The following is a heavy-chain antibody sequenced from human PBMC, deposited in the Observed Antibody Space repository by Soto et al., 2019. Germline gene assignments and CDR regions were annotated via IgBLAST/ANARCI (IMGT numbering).Heavy chain of an antibody. CDR1: GFTFSSYA. CDR2: ISSNGGST. D-gene: IGHD6-13*01. V-gene: IGHV3-64D*08. Sequence: GGSLRLSCSASGFTFSSYAMHWVRQAPGKGLEYVSAISSNGGSTYYADSVKGRFTISRDNSKNTLYLQMSSLRAEDTAVYYCVKDRNVGAAAGLWFDPWGQGTLVTVSS. J-gene: IGHJ5*02. CDR3: VKDRNVGAAAGLWFDP.